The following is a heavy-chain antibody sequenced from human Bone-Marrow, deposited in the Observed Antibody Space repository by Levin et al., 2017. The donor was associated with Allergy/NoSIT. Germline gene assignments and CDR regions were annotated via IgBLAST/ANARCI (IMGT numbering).Heavy chain of an antibody. J-gene: IGHJ4*02. CDR2: IYSGAGT. Sequence: PGGSLRLSCAASGFIVSGNFMSWVRQAPGKGLEWVSVIYSGAGTFYADSVKGRFTISRDISLNTLYLQMNNLRTEDTAVYYCAKGAYHHDGSDALVIPAHFDNWGQGTLVTVSP. CDR3: AKGAYHHDGSDALVIPAHFDN. V-gene: IGHV3-53*01. CDR1: GFIVSGNF. D-gene: IGHD3-22*01.